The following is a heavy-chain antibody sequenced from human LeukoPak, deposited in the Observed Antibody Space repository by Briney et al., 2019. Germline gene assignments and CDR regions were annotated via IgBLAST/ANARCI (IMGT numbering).Heavy chain of an antibody. CDR2: IISSSSDI. CDR1: GFPFSSYN. Sequence: PGGSLRLSCAAAGFPFSSYNMNWVRQAPGKGLECVSSIISSSSDIYYADSVKGRFTISRDNAKNSLYLQMNSLRAEDTAVYYCARDLWSGYSPVDYCGQGTLVTVSS. J-gene: IGHJ4*02. V-gene: IGHV3-21*01. CDR3: ARDLWSGYSPVDY. D-gene: IGHD3-3*01.